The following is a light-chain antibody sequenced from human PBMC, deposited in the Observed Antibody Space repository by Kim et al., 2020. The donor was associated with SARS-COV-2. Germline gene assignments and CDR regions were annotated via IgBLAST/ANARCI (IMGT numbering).Light chain of an antibody. V-gene: IGKV3-11*01. CDR1: QSISTY. CDR3: QQHNSWPPVT. J-gene: IGKJ5*01. Sequence: SPGDRATLSCRASQSISTYLAWYHQQPRQAPRLLIYDAAQRTTATPARCTGSGSATDFSLTISNLEPADFAVYYCQQHNSWPPVTFGQGTRLEIK. CDR2: DAA.